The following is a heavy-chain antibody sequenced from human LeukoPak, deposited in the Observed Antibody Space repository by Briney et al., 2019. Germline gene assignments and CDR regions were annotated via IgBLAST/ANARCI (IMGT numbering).Heavy chain of an antibody. CDR2: ISSSGGST. CDR3: ARVLEIDY. J-gene: IGHJ4*02. V-gene: IGHV3-21*01. D-gene: IGHD2/OR15-2a*01. Sequence: GGSLRLSCAASGFTFSSYTMNWVRQAPGKGLEWVSSISSSGGSTYYTDSVKGRSTISRDNAKNSLYLQMNSLRAEDTAVYYCARVLEIDYWGQGTLVTVSS. CDR1: GFTFSSYT.